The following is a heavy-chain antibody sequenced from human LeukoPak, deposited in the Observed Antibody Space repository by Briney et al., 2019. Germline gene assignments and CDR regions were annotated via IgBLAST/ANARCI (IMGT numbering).Heavy chain of an antibody. D-gene: IGHD5-18*01. V-gene: IGHV4-59*01. Sequence: PSETLSLTCTVSGGSISSYYWSWIRQPPGKGLERIGYIYYSGSTNYNPSLQSRATISVDTSKNQFSLKLSSVTAADTAVYYCASGYSYGYNDYWGQGTLVTVSS. CDR2: IYYSGST. J-gene: IGHJ4*02. CDR3: ASGYSYGYNDY. CDR1: GGSISSYY.